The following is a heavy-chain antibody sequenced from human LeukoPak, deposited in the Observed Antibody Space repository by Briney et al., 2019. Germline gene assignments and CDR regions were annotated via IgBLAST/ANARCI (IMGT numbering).Heavy chain of an antibody. D-gene: IGHD4-17*01. V-gene: IGHV3-9*01. CDR2: IRWNSGSL. J-gene: IGHJ4*02. CDR3: AKDTVPMVTTSDGFDY. CDR1: GFTFDDFA. Sequence: GRSLRLSCAASGFTFDDFAMHWVRQAPGEGLEWVSGIRWNSGSLGYADSVQGRFTISRDNARNSLFLQMNSLRAEDTALYYCAKDTVPMVTTSDGFDYWGQGTLVTVSS.